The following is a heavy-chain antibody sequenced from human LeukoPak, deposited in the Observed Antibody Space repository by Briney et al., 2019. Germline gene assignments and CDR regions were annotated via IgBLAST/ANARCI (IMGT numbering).Heavy chain of an antibody. CDR2: INHSGST. D-gene: IGHD6-13*01. V-gene: IGHV4-34*01. CDR3: ARRKPRGIAARYYMDV. J-gene: IGHJ6*03. Sequence: SETLSLTCAVYGGSFSGYYWSWIRQPPGKGLEWIGEINHSGSTNYNPSLKSRVTISVDTSKNQFSLKLSSVTAADTAVYYSARRKPRGIAARYYMDVWGKGTTVTVSS. CDR1: GGSFSGYY.